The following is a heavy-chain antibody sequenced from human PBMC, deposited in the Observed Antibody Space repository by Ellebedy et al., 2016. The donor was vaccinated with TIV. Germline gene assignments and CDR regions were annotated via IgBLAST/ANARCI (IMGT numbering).Heavy chain of an antibody. V-gene: IGHV3-7*01. CDR2: IKQDGSEK. CDR3: ARNPTANYYDSSGYLGAFDY. CDR1: GFTFSSYW. J-gene: IGHJ4*02. Sequence: PGGSLRLSCAASGFTFSSYWMSWVRQAPGKGLEWVANIKQDGSEKYYADSVKGRFTISRDNSKNTLYLQMNSLRAEDTAVYYCARNPTANYYDSSGYLGAFDYWGQGTLVTVSS. D-gene: IGHD3-22*01.